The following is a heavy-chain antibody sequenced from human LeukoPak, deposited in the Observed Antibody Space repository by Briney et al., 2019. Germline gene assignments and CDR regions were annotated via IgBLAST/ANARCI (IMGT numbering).Heavy chain of an antibody. V-gene: IGHV3-23*01. D-gene: IGHD3-10*01. Sequence: QPGGSLRLSCAASGFTFSSYAMSWVRQAPGKGLEWVSAISGSGGSTYYADSVKGRFTISRDNSKNTLYLQMNSLRAEDTAVYYCAKDEGLWFGESYDAFDIWGQGTMVTVSS. CDR2: ISGSGGST. CDR1: GFTFSSYA. CDR3: AKDEGLWFGESYDAFDI. J-gene: IGHJ3*02.